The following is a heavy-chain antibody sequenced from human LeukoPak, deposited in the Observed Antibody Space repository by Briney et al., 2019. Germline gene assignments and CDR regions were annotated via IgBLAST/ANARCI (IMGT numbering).Heavy chain of an antibody. J-gene: IGHJ3*02. V-gene: IGHV4-59*01. CDR3: AREIDPDAFDI. CDR2: IYYSGST. CDR1: GGSISSYY. Sequence: PSETLSLTCTVSGGSISSYYWSWIRQPPGKGLEWIGYIYYSGSTNYNPSLKSRVTISVDTSKNQFSLKLSSVTAADTAVYYCAREIDPDAFDIWGQGTMVTVSS.